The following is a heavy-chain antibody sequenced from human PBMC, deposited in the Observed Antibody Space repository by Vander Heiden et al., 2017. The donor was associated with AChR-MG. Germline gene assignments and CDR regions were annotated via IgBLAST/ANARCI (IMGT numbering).Heavy chain of an antibody. J-gene: IGHJ6*02. V-gene: IGHV3-13*01. CDR1: GFTFSSYD. Sequence: EVQLVESGGGLVQPGGSLRLSCAASGFTFSSYDMHWVRQATGKGLEWVSAIGTAGDTYYPGSVKGRFTISRENAKNSLYLQMNSLRAGDTAVYYCARGYSNYSYYYYYGMDVWGQGTTVTVSS. D-gene: IGHD4-4*01. CDR2: IGTAGDT. CDR3: ARGYSNYSYYYYYGMDV.